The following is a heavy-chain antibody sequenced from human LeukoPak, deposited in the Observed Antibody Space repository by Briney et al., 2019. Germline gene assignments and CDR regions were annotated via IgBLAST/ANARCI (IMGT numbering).Heavy chain of an antibody. CDR2: ISGSGGST. D-gene: IGHD6-13*01. CDR3: ARRRGIAAAGTELY. CDR1: GFTFSSYA. V-gene: IGHV3-23*01. Sequence: GGSLRLSCAASGFTFSSYAMSWVRQAPGKGLEWVSAISGSGGSTYYADSVKGRFTISRGNSKNTLYLQMNSLRAEDTAVYYCARRRGIAAAGTELYWGQGTLVTVSS. J-gene: IGHJ4*02.